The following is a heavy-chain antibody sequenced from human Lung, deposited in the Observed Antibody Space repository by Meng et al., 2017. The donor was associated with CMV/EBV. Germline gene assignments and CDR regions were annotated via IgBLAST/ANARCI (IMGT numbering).Heavy chain of an antibody. CDR1: GGSFSGYY. Sequence: LSCAVYGGSFSGYYWSWIRQPPGKGLEWIGEINHSGSTNYNPSLKSRATISVDTSKNQFSLKLSSVTAADTAVYYCARRGRATVGYWGQGTLVTVSS. J-gene: IGHJ4*02. CDR3: ARRGRATVGY. V-gene: IGHV4-34*01. CDR2: INHSGST. D-gene: IGHD1-26*01.